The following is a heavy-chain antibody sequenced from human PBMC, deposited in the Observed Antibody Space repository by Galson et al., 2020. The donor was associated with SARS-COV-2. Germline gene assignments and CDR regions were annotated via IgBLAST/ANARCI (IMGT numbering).Heavy chain of an antibody. J-gene: IGHJ5*02. CDR2: IYHSGGT. D-gene: IGHD3-16*01. CDR3: AKLGGNSPGYNLFDP. Sequence: SETLSLTCAVSGGSITSSNWWSWVRQPPGGGLEWIGEIYHSGGTNYNPSLKSRVTISVEKSKNQFSLKLNSVTAADTAVYYCAKLGGNSPGYNLFDPWGQGTLGTGSS. CDR1: GGSITSSNW. V-gene: IGHV4-4*02.